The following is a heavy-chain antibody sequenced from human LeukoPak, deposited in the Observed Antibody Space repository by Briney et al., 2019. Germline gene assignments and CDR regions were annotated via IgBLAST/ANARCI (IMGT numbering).Heavy chain of an antibody. V-gene: IGHV3-23*01. D-gene: IGHD3-10*01. J-gene: IGHJ5*02. Sequence: GGSLRLSCIASGFTLSSYEMSWIRQAPGKGLEWVSSVDYSGGDTHYADSVMGRFTISRDNSKNTLYLQLNSLSADDTAVYYCARVGITMVRGTPWGQGTLVTVSS. CDR3: ARVGITMVRGTP. CDR1: GFTLSSYE. CDR2: VDYSGGDT.